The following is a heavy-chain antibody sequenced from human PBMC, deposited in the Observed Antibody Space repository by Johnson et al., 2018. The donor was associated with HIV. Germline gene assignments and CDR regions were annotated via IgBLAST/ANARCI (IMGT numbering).Heavy chain of an antibody. D-gene: IGHD3-22*01. J-gene: IGHJ3*02. CDR3: AKTRPYLYASSGYYFGAFDI. Sequence: VQLVESGGGLVKPGGSLRLSCAASGFTFSNAWMSWVRQAPGKGLEWVSVIYSGGSTYYADSVKGRFTISRDNSKNTLYLQMNSLRAEDTAVYYCAKTRPYLYASSGYYFGAFDIWGQGTMVTVSS. CDR1: GFTFSNAW. CDR2: IYSGGST. V-gene: IGHV3-66*01.